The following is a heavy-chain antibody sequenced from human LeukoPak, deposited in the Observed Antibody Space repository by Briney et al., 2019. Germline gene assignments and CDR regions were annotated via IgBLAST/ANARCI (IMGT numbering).Heavy chain of an antibody. V-gene: IGHV3-7*05. CDR2: IKPDGSEK. CDR3: VRWNY. Sequence: GGSLRLSCAGSGFTFSSHWMSWVRQAPSKGLEWVANIKPDGSEKYYLDSVKGRFTISRDNAKNSVYLQMDSLRAEDTAVYYCVRWNYWGQGTLVTVSS. CDR1: GFTFSSHW. J-gene: IGHJ4*02.